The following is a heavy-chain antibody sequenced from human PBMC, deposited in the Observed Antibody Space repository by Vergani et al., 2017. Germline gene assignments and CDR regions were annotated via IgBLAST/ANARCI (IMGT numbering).Heavy chain of an antibody. CDR2: ISSSGSTI. D-gene: IGHD3-22*01. V-gene: IGHV3-11*01. J-gene: IGHJ6*03. CDR1: GFTFSDYY. Sequence: QVQLVESGGGLVKPGGSLRLSCAASGFTFSDYYMSWIRQAPGKGLEWVSYISSSGSTIYYADSVKGRFTISRDNAKNSLYLQMNSLRAEDTAVYYCARGCYCDSSGYYQYYYYYYMDVWGKGTTVTVSS. CDR3: ARGCYCDSSGYYQYYYYYYMDV.